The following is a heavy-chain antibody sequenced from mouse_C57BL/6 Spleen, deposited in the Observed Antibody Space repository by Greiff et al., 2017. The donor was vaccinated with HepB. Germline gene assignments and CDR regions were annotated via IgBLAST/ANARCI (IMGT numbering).Heavy chain of an antibody. J-gene: IGHJ3*01. Sequence: VQLQQPGAELVKPGASVKLSCKASGYTFTSYWMHWVKQRPGQGLEWIGMIHPNSGSTNYNEKFKNKATLTVDKSSSTAYMQLSSLTSEDSAVYYCARGTEGFAYWGQGTLVTVSA. CDR3: ARGTEGFAY. D-gene: IGHD3-3*01. CDR1: GYTFTSYW. V-gene: IGHV1-64*01. CDR2: IHPNSGST.